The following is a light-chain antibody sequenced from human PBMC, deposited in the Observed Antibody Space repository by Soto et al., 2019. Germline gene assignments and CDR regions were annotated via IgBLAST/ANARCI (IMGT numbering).Light chain of an antibody. V-gene: IGLV1-47*01. CDR2: RSD. J-gene: IGLJ2*01. CDR1: STNIGNNA. Sequence: QAVVTQPPSASGTPGQRVTISCSGGSTNIGNNAVYWYQHLPGTAPKLLIYRSDRRPSGVHERISGSKSGSSASLAISGLRSEDEADYYCAAWDDSLSAVLFGGGTKVTVL. CDR3: AAWDDSLSAVL.